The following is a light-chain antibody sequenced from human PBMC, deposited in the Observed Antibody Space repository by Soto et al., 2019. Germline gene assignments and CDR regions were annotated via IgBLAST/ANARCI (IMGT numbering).Light chain of an antibody. CDR3: QQLNSYPPGVT. V-gene: IGKV1-9*01. CDR2: AAS. J-gene: IGKJ5*01. CDR1: QGISSY. Sequence: DIQLTQSPSFLSASVGDRVTITFRASQGISSYLAWYQQKPGKAPKLLIYAASTLKSGVPSRFSGSGSGTEFTLTISSLQPEDFATYYCQQLNSYPPGVTFGQGTRLEIK.